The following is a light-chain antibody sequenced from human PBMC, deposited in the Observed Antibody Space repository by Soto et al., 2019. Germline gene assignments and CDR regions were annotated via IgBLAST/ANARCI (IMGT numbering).Light chain of an antibody. V-gene: IGKV1-39*01. CDR1: ESISSH. CDR2: AAS. Sequence: DIQMTQSPSSLAASVADRFTITCLASESISSHLNWYQQKSGRAPQLLIHAASTLQTGVPSRFSGSGSGTDFTLTISSLQPEDFATYYCQQSYSVPITFGQGTRLEI. J-gene: IGKJ5*01. CDR3: QQSYSVPIT.